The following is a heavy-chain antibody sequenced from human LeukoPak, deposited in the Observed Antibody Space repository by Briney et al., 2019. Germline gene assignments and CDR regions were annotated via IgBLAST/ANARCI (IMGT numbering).Heavy chain of an antibody. CDR1: GGTFISYA. Sequence: SVKVSCKASGGTFISYAISWVRQAPGQGLEWMGGIIPIFGTANYAQKFQGRVTITTGESTSTAYMELSSLRSEDTAVYYCASGGYCSGGSCYVGSSPAGELFDYWGQGTLVTVSS. J-gene: IGHJ4*02. V-gene: IGHV1-69*05. CDR3: ASGGYCSGGSCYVGSSPAGELFDY. CDR2: IIPIFGTA. D-gene: IGHD2-15*01.